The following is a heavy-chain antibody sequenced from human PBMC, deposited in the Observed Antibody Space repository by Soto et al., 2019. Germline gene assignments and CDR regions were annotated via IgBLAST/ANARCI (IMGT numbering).Heavy chain of an antibody. CDR3: ARDLRRVVVPAAISDYYYYGMDV. CDR2: ISYDGSNK. D-gene: IGHD2-2*02. CDR1: GFTFSSYA. Sequence: QVQLVESGGGVVQPGRSLRLSCAASGFTFSSYAMHWVRQAPGKGLEWVAVISYDGSNKYYADSVKGRFTISRDNSKNTLYLQMNSLRAEDTAVYYCARDLRRVVVPAAISDYYYYGMDVWGQGTTVTVSS. V-gene: IGHV3-30-3*01. J-gene: IGHJ6*02.